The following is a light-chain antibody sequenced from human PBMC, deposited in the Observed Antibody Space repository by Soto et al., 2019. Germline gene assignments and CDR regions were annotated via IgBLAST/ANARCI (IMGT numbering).Light chain of an antibody. J-gene: IGKJ5*01. CDR1: QSRVHRDGNTY. V-gene: IGKV2-30*02. CDR3: MRGALCPATP. CDR2: KVS. Sequence: EVVVSQTTLSLPVALGQAASISCRSRQSRVHRDGNTYLSWFRQRPGQSPRRLIYKVSNREAGVPDRFSGSGSGTDFTLKISRLEGEGVGLYLHMRGALCPATPFGQGT.